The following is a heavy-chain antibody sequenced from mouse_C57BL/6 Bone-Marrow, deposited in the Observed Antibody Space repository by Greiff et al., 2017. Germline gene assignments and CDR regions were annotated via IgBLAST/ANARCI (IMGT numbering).Heavy chain of an antibody. Sequence: EVQGVESGGDLVKPGGSLKLSCAASGFTFSSYGMSWVRQTPDKRLEWVATISSGGSYTYYPDSVKGRFTISRDNAKNTLYLQMSSLKSEDTAMYYCARHYYYGSSLYYAMDYWGQGTSVTVSS. J-gene: IGHJ4*01. D-gene: IGHD1-1*01. V-gene: IGHV5-6*01. CDR3: ARHYYYGSSLYYAMDY. CDR2: ISSGGSYT. CDR1: GFTFSSYG.